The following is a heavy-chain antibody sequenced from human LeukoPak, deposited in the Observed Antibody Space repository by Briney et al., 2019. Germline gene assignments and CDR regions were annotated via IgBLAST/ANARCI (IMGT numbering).Heavy chain of an antibody. CDR3: ARVRILVWWLFDY. D-gene: IGHD2-15*01. CDR1: GFTVSSNY. CDR2: IYSGGST. Sequence: GGSLRLSCAASGFTVSSNYLGWVRQAPGKGLEWVSVIYSGGSTYYADSVKGRFTISRDSSKNTVFLQMNSLRGEGTAVYYCARVRILVWWLFDYWGQGTLVTVSS. J-gene: IGHJ4*02. V-gene: IGHV3-66*01.